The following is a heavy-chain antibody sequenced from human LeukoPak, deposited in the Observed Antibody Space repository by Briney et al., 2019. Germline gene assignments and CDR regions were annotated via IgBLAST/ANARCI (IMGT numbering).Heavy chain of an antibody. CDR1: GFTFSSYA. CDR3: ARGSDEDY. J-gene: IGHJ4*02. Sequence: GRSLRLSCAASGFTFSSYAMHWVRQAPGKGLEWVAVISYDGSNKYYADSVKGRFTISRDNSKNTLYLQMNSLRAEDTAVYYCARGSDEDYWGQGTLVTVSS. V-gene: IGHV3-30-3*01. CDR2: ISYDGSNK.